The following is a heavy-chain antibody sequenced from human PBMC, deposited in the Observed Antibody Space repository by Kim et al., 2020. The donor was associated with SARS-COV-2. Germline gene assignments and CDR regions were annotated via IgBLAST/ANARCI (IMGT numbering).Heavy chain of an antibody. CDR2: IYYSGST. Sequence: SETLSLTCTVSGGSISSYYWSWIRQPPGKGLEWIGYIYYSGSTNYNPSLKSRVTISVDTSKNQFSLKLSSVTAADTAVYYCARVRLSSGWYSGHDAFDIWGQGTMVTVSS. J-gene: IGHJ3*02. V-gene: IGHV4-59*13. CDR1: GGSISSYY. CDR3: ARVRLSSGWYSGHDAFDI. D-gene: IGHD6-19*01.